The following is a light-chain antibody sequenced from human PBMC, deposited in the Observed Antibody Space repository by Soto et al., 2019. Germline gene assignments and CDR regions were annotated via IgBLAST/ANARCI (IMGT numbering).Light chain of an antibody. V-gene: IGKV1-39*01. CDR1: QSIRTF. CDR3: QQSYSTPLP. CDR2: VAS. Sequence: DIQMTQSPSSLSASVGDRVTITCRASQSIRTFLNWYQQKPGKAPKRLIYVASSLQSGVPSRFSGSGSGTDFTLSNSSLQPEDFATYSYQQSYSTPLPFGGGTKVEIK. J-gene: IGKJ4*01.